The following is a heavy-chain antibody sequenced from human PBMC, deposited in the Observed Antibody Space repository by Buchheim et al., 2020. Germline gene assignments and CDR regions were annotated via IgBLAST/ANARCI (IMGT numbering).Heavy chain of an antibody. CDR3: ARERTSSWYSQRFYYFDN. V-gene: IGHV3-33*08. D-gene: IGHD6-13*01. CDR2: IWYDGSNK. Sequence: VQLVESGGGLVQPGGSLRLSCAASGFTFSSYWMSWVRQAPGKGLEWVAIIWYDGSNKYYADSVKGRFTISRDNPKNTLYLQMNSLRAEDTAVYYCARERTSSWYSQRFYYFDNWGQGTL. J-gene: IGHJ4*02. CDR1: GFTFSSYW.